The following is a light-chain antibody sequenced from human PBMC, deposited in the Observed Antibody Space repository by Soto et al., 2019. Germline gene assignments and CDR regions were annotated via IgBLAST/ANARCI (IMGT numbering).Light chain of an antibody. CDR3: QQYNIYSRT. CDR2: QAS. Sequence: DIQMTQSPSTLSASVGDRVTLTCRASQSISTWLAWYQHKPGKAPKLLIYQASSLEGGVPSRFSGSGSGTEFTLTISSLQPDDFATYYCQQYNIYSRTFGQGTRVETK. J-gene: IGKJ2*02. CDR1: QSISTW. V-gene: IGKV1-5*03.